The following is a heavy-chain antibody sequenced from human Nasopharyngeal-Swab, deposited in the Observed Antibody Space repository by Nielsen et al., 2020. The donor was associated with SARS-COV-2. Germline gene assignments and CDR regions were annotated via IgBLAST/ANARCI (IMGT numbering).Heavy chain of an antibody. CDR3: AGDYYYYYGMDV. CDR1: GFTFSSHW. V-gene: IGHV3-7*03. CDR2: IKQDGSEK. J-gene: IGHJ6*02. Sequence: GESLKISCAASGFTFSSHWMSWVRQAPGKGLEWVANIKQDGSEKYYVDSVKGRFTISRDSAKNSLYLQMNSLRAEDTAVYYCAGDYYYYYGMDVWGQGTTVTVSS.